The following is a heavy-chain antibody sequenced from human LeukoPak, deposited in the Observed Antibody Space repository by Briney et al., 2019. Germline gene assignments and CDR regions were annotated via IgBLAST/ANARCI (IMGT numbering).Heavy chain of an antibody. V-gene: IGHV3-74*01. CDR2: INSDGSST. D-gene: IGHD5-24*01. J-gene: IGHJ3*02. Sequence: PGGSLRLSCAASGFTFSSYWMHWVRQAPGKGLVWVSRINSDGSSTNYADSVKGRFTISRDNAKNTLYLQMNSLRAEDTAVYYCAREPRRDGYNYYDAFDIWGQGTMVTVSS. CDR3: AREPRRDGYNYYDAFDI. CDR1: GFTFSSYW.